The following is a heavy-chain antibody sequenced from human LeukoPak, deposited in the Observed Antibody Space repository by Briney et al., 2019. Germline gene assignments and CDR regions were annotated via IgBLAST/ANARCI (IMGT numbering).Heavy chain of an antibody. D-gene: IGHD4-17*01. Sequence: PGGSLRLSCAASGFTFSSYGMHWVRQAPGKGLEWVAVISYDGSNKYYADSVKGRFTIYRDNSKNTLYLQMNSLRAEDTAVYYCAKDFTRYGPPIDYWGQGTLVTVSS. CDR2: ISYDGSNK. CDR3: AKDFTRYGPPIDY. J-gene: IGHJ4*02. CDR1: GFTFSSYG. V-gene: IGHV3-30*18.